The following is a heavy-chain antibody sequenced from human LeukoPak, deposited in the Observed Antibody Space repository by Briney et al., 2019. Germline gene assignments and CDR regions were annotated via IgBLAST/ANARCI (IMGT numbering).Heavy chain of an antibody. Sequence: PSETLSLTCAVYGGSFSGYHWSWIRQPPGKGLEWIGEINHSGSTNYNPSLKSRVTISVDTSKNQFSLKLSSVTAADTAVYYCARISQWLAYTYYFDYWGQGTLVTVSS. CDR2: INHSGST. V-gene: IGHV4-34*01. D-gene: IGHD6-19*01. CDR1: GGSFSGYH. CDR3: ARISQWLAYTYYFDY. J-gene: IGHJ4*02.